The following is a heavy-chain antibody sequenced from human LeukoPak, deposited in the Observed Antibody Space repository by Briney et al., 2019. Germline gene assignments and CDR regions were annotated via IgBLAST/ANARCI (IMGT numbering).Heavy chain of an antibody. Sequence: SETLSLTCTVSGGSVSTTLFYWGWIRQPPGKGLEWIGNIFYTGTSYYNPSLKSRVTISVGTSKNQFSLKWSSVTATATAVYQCKRQRVSGNWCFDLWGRGTLVSVSS. CDR3: KRQRVSGNWCFDL. V-gene: IGHV4-39*01. J-gene: IGHJ2*01. CDR1: GGSVSTTLFY. CDR2: IFYTGTS. D-gene: IGHD6-19*01.